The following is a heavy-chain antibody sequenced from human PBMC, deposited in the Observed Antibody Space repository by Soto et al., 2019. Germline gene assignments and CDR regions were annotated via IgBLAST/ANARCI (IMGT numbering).Heavy chain of an antibody. CDR1: GFTFRSSP. CDR3: AKDSHWVIISPTHDY. V-gene: IGHV3-23*01. D-gene: IGHD3-16*01. Sequence: VQLCESGGGLVQPGGSLRLSCAVSGFTFRSSPMSWVRRAPGKGLEWFSGINGGEDSKPYAESVRGRFTIIRDNSKKTLLLQMTSLRVEDTAIYYCAKDSHWVIISPTHDYLGQGTQVTVSS. J-gene: IGHJ4*02. CDR2: INGGEDSK.